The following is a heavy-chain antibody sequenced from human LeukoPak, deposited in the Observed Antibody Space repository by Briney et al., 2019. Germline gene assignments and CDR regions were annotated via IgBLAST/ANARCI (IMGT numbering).Heavy chain of an antibody. V-gene: IGHV4-59*12. J-gene: IGHJ4*02. CDR2: IYYSGST. D-gene: IGHD3-9*01. Sequence: SETLSLTCTVSGGSISSYYWSWIRQPPGKGLEWIGYIYYSGSTNYNPSLKSRVTISVDTSKNQFSLNLRSVTAADTAVYYCARDSGYDILTGYLGSYYFDYWGQGTLVTVSS. CDR3: ARDSGYDILTGYLGSYYFDY. CDR1: GGSISSYY.